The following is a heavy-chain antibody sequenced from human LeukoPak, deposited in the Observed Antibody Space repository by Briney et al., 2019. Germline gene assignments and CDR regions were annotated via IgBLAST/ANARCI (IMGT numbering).Heavy chain of an antibody. CDR2: IHLNGIT. CDR1: GDSLTSYAW. CDR3: AKDVSSDWPSAGFDY. J-gene: IGHJ4*02. Sequence: SETLSLTCSVSGDSLTSYAWWSWVRQPPGKGLEWIGEIHLNGITNYNPSLKSRVTMSIDKSNNQFSLNLSSVTAADTAVYYCAKDVSSDWPSAGFDYWGQGTLVTVSS. D-gene: IGHD6-19*01. V-gene: IGHV4-4*02.